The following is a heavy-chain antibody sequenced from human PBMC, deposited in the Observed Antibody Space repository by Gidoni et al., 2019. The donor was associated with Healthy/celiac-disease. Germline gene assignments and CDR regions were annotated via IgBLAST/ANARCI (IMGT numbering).Heavy chain of an antibody. CDR2: IDPSDSYT. V-gene: IGHV5-10-1*03. CDR1: GYSFTSYW. D-gene: IGHD3-10*01. J-gene: IGHJ6*02. Sequence: EVQLVQSGAEVKKPGESLRISCKGSGYSFTSYWISWVRQMPGKGLEWMGRIDPSDSYTNYSPSFQGHVTISADKPISTAYLQWSSLKASDTAMYYCASQPYGSGSYSLPPGDWSMDVWGQGTTVTVSS. CDR3: ASQPYGSGSYSLPPGDWSMDV.